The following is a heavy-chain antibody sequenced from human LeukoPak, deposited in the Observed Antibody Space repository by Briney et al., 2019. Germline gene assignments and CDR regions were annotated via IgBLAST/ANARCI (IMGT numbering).Heavy chain of an antibody. CDR3: ARDYHRYFDWPNNWFDP. CDR1: GYTFTGYY. D-gene: IGHD3-9*01. Sequence: ASVKVSCKASGYTFTGYYMHWVRQAPGQGLEWMGWINPNSGGTNYAQKFQGRVTMTRDTSISTAYMELSRLRSDDTAVYYCARDYHRYFDWPNNWFDPWGQGTLVTVSS. CDR2: INPNSGGT. V-gene: IGHV1-2*02. J-gene: IGHJ5*02.